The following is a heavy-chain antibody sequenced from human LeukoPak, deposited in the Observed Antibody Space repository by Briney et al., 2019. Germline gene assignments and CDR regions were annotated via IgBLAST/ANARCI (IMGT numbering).Heavy chain of an antibody. V-gene: IGHV1-18*01. Sequence: ASVKVSCKASGYSFTSYGFTWVRRAPGQGLEWMGWVSAHDGNTNYAQKIGGRVTMTTDASKNTVYMELRSLRFDDTAVYYCARGGRDGMDVWGQGTTVTVSS. CDR3: ARGGRDGMDV. CDR1: GYSFTSYG. CDR2: VSAHDGNT. J-gene: IGHJ6*02. D-gene: IGHD3-10*01.